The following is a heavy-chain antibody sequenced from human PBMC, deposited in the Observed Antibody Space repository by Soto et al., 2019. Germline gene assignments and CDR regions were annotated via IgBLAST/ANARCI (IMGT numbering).Heavy chain of an antibody. D-gene: IGHD4-17*01. Sequence: GGSLRLSCAASGFTFSSYSMNWVRQAPGKGLEWVSYISSSSSTIYYADSVKGRFTISRDNAKNSLYLQMNSLRDEDTAVYYCARVVCYGDYYYYYGMDVWGQGTTVTVSS. V-gene: IGHV3-48*02. CDR1: GFTFSSYS. J-gene: IGHJ6*02. CDR3: ARVVCYGDYYYYYGMDV. CDR2: ISSSSSTI.